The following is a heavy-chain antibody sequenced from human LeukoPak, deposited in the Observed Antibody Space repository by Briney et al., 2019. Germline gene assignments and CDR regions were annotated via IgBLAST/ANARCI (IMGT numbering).Heavy chain of an antibody. J-gene: IGHJ2*01. CDR1: VGSIFGHY. CDR3: ARRAYYDTNGSSPASGSFNP. CDR2: IYSNGIT. V-gene: IGHV4-4*08. D-gene: IGHD2-8*01. Sequence: SETLFLACTVSVGSIFGHYFNSIWQAPGKVLEWIGYIYSNGITSYNPSLRSRRTMSIASSRSQFSLRLPAMTGADRLLLYYARRAYYDTNGSSPASGSFNPWGRGTLVTVSS.